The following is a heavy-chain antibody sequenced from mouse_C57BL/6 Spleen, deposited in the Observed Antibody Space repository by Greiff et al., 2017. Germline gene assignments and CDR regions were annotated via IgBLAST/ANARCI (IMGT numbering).Heavy chain of an antibody. Sequence: QVHVKQSGSELRSPGSSVKLSCKDFDSEVFPIAYMSWVRQKPGHGFEWIGGILPSIGRTIYGEKFEDKATLDADTLSNTAYLELNSLTSEDSAIYYCARDYYGSSYGYWYFDVWGTGTTVTVSS. CDR1: DSEVFPIAY. J-gene: IGHJ1*03. CDR3: ARDYYGSSYGYWYFDV. V-gene: IGHV15-2*01. CDR2: ILPSIGRT. D-gene: IGHD1-1*01.